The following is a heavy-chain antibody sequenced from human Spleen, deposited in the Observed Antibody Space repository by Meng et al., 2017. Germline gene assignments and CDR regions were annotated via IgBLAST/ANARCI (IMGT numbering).Heavy chain of an antibody. CDR3: ARGGRSGWTRRYFDL. V-gene: IGHV4-4*02. Sequence: VPLQEPGPVPVKPSGTLSLTCAVSGGSISSSNWWSWVRQPPGKGLEWIGEIYHSGSTKYNPSLKSRVTISVDKSKNQFSLKLSSVTAADTAVYYCARGGRSGWTRRYFDLWGRGTLVTVSS. CDR1: GGSISSSNW. D-gene: IGHD6-19*01. J-gene: IGHJ2*01. CDR2: IYHSGST.